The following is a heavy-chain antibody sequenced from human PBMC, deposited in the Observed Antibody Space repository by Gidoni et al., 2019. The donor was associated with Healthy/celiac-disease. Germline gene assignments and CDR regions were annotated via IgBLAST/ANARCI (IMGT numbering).Heavy chain of an antibody. CDR2: MRSSSSYR. Sequence: VQLVESGGGLVKPGGSLRLSCAASGFTFSSSSMNWVRQAPGKGLEWYSSMRSSSSYRYYAASVKGRFTISRDNAKNSLYLQMNSLRAEDTAVYYCARDIVVVPAAISGFDYWGQGTLVTVSS. D-gene: IGHD2-2*01. J-gene: IGHJ4*02. V-gene: IGHV3-21*01. CDR1: GFTFSSSS. CDR3: ARDIVVVPAAISGFDY.